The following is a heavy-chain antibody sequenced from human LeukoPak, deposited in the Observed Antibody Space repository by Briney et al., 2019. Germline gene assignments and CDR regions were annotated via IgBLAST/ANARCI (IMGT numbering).Heavy chain of an antibody. V-gene: IGHV4-59*01. CDR3: ARGLYSSGPRIDY. CDR1: GGSISSYY. D-gene: IGHD6-19*01. J-gene: IGHJ4*02. CDR2: IYYSGST. Sequence: SETLSLTCTVSGGSISSYYWSWIRQPPGKGLEWIGYIYYSGSTNYNPSLKSRVTISVDTSKNQFSLQLSSVTAADTAVYYCARGLYSSGPRIDYWGQGTLVTVSS.